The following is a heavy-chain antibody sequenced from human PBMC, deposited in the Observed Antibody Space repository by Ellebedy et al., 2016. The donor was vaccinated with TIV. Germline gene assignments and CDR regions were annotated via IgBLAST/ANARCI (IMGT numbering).Heavy chain of an antibody. V-gene: IGHV3-74*01. Sequence: GESLKISCAASEFTFSSYWIHWVRQTPGKGLVWVSRISPDGRGTSYADSVKGRFTISRDNAKNTMYLQMNSLRAEDTAVYYCAIGPYSYGWGYWGQGTLVTVSS. CDR1: EFTFSSYW. CDR3: AIGPYSYGWGY. CDR2: ISPDGRGT. J-gene: IGHJ4*02. D-gene: IGHD5-18*01.